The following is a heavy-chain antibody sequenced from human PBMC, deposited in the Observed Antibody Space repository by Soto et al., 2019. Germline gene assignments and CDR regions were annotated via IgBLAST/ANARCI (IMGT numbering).Heavy chain of an antibody. CDR2: INAGNGNT. V-gene: IGHV1-3*01. J-gene: IGHJ3*02. CDR1: GYTFTSYA. Sequence: ASVKVSCKASGYTFTSYAMQWVRQAPGQRLEWMGWINAGNGNTKYSQKFQGRVTITRDTSASTAYMELSSLRSEDTAVYYCAREGPYSSGWYPDAFDIWGQGTMVTVSS. D-gene: IGHD6-19*01. CDR3: AREGPYSSGWYPDAFDI.